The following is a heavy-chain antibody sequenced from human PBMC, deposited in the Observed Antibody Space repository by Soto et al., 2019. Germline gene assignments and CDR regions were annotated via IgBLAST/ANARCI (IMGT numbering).Heavy chain of an antibody. D-gene: IGHD2-2*01. J-gene: IGHJ4*02. V-gene: IGHV3-23*01. Sequence: QTGGSLRLSCVASGFTFSGYAMTWVRQAPGKGLEWVSSISGSGGSTYYADSVKGRFTISRDNSKNTLYLQMNSLRAEDAAVYSCAKAGYCVSTSCYFPFDYWGQGTLVTVSS. CDR2: ISGSGGST. CDR1: GFTFSGYA. CDR3: AKAGYCVSTSCYFPFDY.